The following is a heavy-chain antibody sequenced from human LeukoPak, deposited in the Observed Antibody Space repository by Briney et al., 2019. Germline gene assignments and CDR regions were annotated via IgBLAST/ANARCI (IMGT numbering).Heavy chain of an antibody. CDR1: GFTFSSYA. CDR2: ISGSGGST. D-gene: IGHD6-13*01. V-gene: IGHV3-23*01. J-gene: IGHJ3*02. CDR3: AKDEGQLAPARKAGAFDI. Sequence: GGSLRLSCAASGFTFSSYAMSWVRQAPGRGLEWVSAISGSGGSTYYADSVKGRFTISRDNSKNTLYLQMNSLRAEDTAVYYCAKDEGQLAPARKAGAFDIWGQGTMVTVSS.